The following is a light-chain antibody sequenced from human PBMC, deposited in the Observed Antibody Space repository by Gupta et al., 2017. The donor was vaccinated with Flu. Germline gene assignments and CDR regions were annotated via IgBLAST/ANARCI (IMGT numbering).Light chain of an antibody. V-gene: IGKV3-20*01. J-gene: IGKJ1*01. Sequence: LTQSPGTLSLSPGERATLSCRASQSVSSSYLAWYQQKPGQAPRLLIYGASSRATGIPDRFSGSGSGTDFTLTISRLEPEDFAVYYCHRRTFGQGTKVEIK. CDR3: HRRT. CDR1: QSVSSSY. CDR2: GAS.